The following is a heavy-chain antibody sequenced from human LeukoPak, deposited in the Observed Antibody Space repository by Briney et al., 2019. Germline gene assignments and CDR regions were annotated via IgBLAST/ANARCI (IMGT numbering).Heavy chain of an antibody. Sequence: GSLRLSCAASGFTFSSYAMSWVRQAPGKGLEWVSAISGSGGSTYYADSVKGRFTISRDNSKNTLYLQMNSLRAEDTAVYYCAKRPGIAAAGTLDWLGPWGQGTLVTVSS. V-gene: IGHV3-23*01. CDR2: ISGSGGST. CDR3: AKRPGIAAAGTLDWLGP. D-gene: IGHD6-13*01. J-gene: IGHJ5*02. CDR1: GFTFSSYA.